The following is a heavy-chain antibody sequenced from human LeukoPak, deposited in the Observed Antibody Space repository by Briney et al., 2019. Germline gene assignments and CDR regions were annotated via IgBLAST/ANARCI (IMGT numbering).Heavy chain of an antibody. Sequence: GGSLRLSCAASGFTFSSYAMHWVRQAPGKGLEWVAVISYDGSNKYYADSVKGRFTISRDNSKNTLYLQMNSLRAEDTAVYYCASLSVVPGIAVAGETDYWGQGTLVTVSS. V-gene: IGHV3-30*04. D-gene: IGHD6-19*01. CDR3: ASLSVVPGIAVAGETDY. CDR1: GFTFSSYA. J-gene: IGHJ4*02. CDR2: ISYDGSNK.